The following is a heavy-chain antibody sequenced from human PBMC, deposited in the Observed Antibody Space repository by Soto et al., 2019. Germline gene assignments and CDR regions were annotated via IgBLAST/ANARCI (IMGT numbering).Heavy chain of an antibody. CDR3: ARQYSGYDLGYYYYYYMDV. Sequence: SETLSLTCPVSGCSISSYYWSWIRQPPGKGLEWIGYIYYSGSTNYNPSLKSRVTISVDTSKNQFSLKLSSVTAADTAVYYCARQYSGYDLGYYYYYYMDVWGKGTTVTVSS. V-gene: IGHV4-59*08. CDR1: GCSISSYY. J-gene: IGHJ6*03. CDR2: IYYSGST. D-gene: IGHD5-12*01.